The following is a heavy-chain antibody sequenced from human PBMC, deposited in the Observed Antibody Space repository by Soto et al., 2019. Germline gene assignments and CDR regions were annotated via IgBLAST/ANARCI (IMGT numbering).Heavy chain of an antibody. V-gene: IGHV3-23*01. J-gene: IGHJ6*02. CDR3: VKVPLPDYYYYGMDV. CDR2: ISGSGGST. Sequence: PGGSLRLSCAASGFTFSSYAMSWVRQAPGKGLEWVSAISGSGGSTYYADSVKGRFTISRDNSKNTLYLQMNSLRAEDTAVYYCVKVPLPDYYYYGMDVWGQGTTVTVSS. CDR1: GFTFSSYA.